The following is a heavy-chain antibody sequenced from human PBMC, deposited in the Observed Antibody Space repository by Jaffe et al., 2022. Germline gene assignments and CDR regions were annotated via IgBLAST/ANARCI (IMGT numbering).Heavy chain of an antibody. J-gene: IGHJ5*02. CDR3: ARANLYCSTTSCLNRP. CDR1: GYTFTSYD. CDR2: MNPNSGNT. Sequence: QVQLVQSGAEVKKPGASVKVSCKASGYTFTSYDINWVRQASGQGLEWMGWMNPNSGNTGYAQKFQGRVTMTRNTSINTAYMELSSLRSEDTAIYYCARANLYCSTTSCLNRPWGQGTLVTVSS. V-gene: IGHV1-8*01. D-gene: IGHD2-2*01.